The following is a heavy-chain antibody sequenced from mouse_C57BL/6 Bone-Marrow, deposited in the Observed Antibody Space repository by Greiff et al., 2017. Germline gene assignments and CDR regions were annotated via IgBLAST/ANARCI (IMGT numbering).Heavy chain of an antibody. J-gene: IGHJ4*01. CDR1: GYSFTDDN. D-gene: IGHD2-4*01. CDR3: ARGYDYDYAMDY. V-gene: IGHV1-39*01. CDR2: INPNYGTT. Sequence: QLQQSGPELVKPGASVTISCMASGYSFTDDNRNWVQQSNGKSLEWIGVINPNYGTTSYNQMFKGKAIFTVEQSSSTAYMQLNSLTSKISAVYYCARGYDYDYAMDYWGQGASVTVSS.